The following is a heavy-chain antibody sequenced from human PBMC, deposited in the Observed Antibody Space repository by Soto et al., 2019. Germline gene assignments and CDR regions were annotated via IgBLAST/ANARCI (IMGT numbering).Heavy chain of an antibody. CDR1: GFTFDDYA. J-gene: IGHJ1*01. CDR3: VKDESINWYSGHFRH. V-gene: IGHV3-9*01. CDR2: INWNSGSI. Sequence: ALRLSCAASGFTFDDYAMHWVRQVPGKGLEWVSGINWNSGSIGYGDSVKGRFAISRDNAKNSLHLQMNSLSAEDTAFYYCVKDESINWYSGHFRHWGQGTLVTVSS. D-gene: IGHD6-13*01.